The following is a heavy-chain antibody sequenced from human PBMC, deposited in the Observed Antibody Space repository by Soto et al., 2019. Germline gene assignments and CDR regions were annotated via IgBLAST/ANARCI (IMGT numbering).Heavy chain of an antibody. Sequence: PGGSLRLSCAASGFTFSSCAMPWVSQAPGKGLAWVAVISSDGRNKYYADSVKGRFTISRDNSKNTLYLQMNSLRAEDTPVYYCQRGRKVLRFWEWLFYAFDILGQGTMVTVSS. D-gene: IGHD3-3*01. J-gene: IGHJ3*02. CDR3: QRGRKVLRFWEWLFYAFDI. V-gene: IGHV3-30-3*01. CDR2: ISSDGRNK. CDR1: GFTFSSCA.